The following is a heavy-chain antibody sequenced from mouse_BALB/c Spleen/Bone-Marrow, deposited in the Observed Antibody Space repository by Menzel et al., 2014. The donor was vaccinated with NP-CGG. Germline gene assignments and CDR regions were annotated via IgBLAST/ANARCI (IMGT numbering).Heavy chain of an antibody. Sequence: EVKVVDSGGGLVQPGGSLKLSCAASGFDFSGYWMTWVRQAPGKGLEWIGEINPDSSTINYTPSLKDKFIISRDNAKNALYLQMSKVRSEDTALYYCARPGYYGYQDVWGAGTTVTVSS. J-gene: IGHJ1*01. V-gene: IGHV4-1*02. CDR1: GFDFSGYW. CDR2: INPDSSTI. CDR3: ARPGYYGYQDV. D-gene: IGHD1-2*01.